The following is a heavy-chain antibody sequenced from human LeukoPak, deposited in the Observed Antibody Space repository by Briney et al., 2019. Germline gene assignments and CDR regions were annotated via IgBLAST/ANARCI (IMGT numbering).Heavy chain of an antibody. V-gene: IGHV3-23*01. CDR2: ISGSGVTT. Sequence: PGXGLXWXSAISGSGVTTYYADSVKGRFTIPRDNSKNTLYLQMNSLRAEDTALYYCAKDRDYYLVGFFDYWGQGTLVTVSS. J-gene: IGHJ4*02. CDR3: AKDRDYYLVGFFDY. D-gene: IGHD3-10*01.